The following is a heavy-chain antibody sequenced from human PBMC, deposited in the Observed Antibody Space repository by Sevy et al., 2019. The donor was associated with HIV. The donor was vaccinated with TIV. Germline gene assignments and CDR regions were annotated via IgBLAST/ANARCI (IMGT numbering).Heavy chain of an antibody. D-gene: IGHD5-18*01. CDR3: ARDFLQLWSYYYYGMDV. V-gene: IGHV1-2*02. Sequence: ASVKVSCKASGYTFTGYYMHWVRQAPGQGLEWMGWINPNSGGTNYAQKFQGRVTMTRDTSISTAYMEMSRLRSDDTAVYYCARDFLQLWSYYYYGMDVWGQGTTVTVSS. CDR1: GYTFTGYY. J-gene: IGHJ6*02. CDR2: INPNSGGT.